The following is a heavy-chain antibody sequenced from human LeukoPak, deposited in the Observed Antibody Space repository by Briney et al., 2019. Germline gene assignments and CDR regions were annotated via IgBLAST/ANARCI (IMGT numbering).Heavy chain of an antibody. CDR1: GGSINSGGSY. CDR3: ARAGDNYYGSGTTIGY. V-gene: IGHV4-31*11. D-gene: IGHD3-10*01. CDR2: ISYSGST. Sequence: SETLSLTCGVSGGSINSGGSYWTWIRQRPGKGLEWIGYISYSGSTYYKPSLKSRVTISVDTSKNQFSLKLSSVTAADAAVYYCARAGDNYYGSGTTIGYWGQGTLVTVSS. J-gene: IGHJ4*02.